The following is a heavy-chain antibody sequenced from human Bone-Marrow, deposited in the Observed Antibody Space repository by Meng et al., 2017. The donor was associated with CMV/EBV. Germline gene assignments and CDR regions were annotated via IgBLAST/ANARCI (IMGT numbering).Heavy chain of an antibody. CDR2: MNPNSGNT. CDR1: GYTFTGYY. D-gene: IGHD6-13*01. Sequence: ASVKVSCKASGYTFTGYYMHWVRQATGQGLEWMGWMNPNSGNTGYAQKFQGRVTMTSNTSISTAYMELSRLRSEDTAVYYCARGLASAGIDPWGQGSLVTVSS. J-gene: IGHJ5*02. V-gene: IGHV1-8*02. CDR3: ARGLASAGIDP.